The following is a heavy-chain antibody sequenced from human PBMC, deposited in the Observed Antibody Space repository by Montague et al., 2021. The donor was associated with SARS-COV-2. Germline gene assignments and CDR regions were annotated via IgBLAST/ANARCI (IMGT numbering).Heavy chain of an antibody. D-gene: IGHD5-12*01. CDR3: ARAHSGSWAHLDN. CDR1: GGSISSGSYY. Sequence: TLSLTCTVSGGSISSGSYYWIWIRQPAGKGLEWIGRIYTSGTTDYSFSLKSRVTISVDTSKNQFSLKLTSVTAADTAVYYCARAHSGSWAHLDNWGQGSLVTVSS. V-gene: IGHV4-61*02. J-gene: IGHJ4*02. CDR2: IYTSGTT.